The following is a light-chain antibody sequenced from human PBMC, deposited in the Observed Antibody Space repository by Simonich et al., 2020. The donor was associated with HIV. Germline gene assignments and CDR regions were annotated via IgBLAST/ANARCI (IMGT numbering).Light chain of an antibody. CDR1: QSVSSSY. CDR3: QQYGSSGLT. V-gene: IGKV3-20*01. CDR2: GAS. J-gene: IGKJ4*01. Sequence: EIVLTQSPGTLSLSPGERATRSCRASQSVSSSYLAWYQQKPGQAPRLLIYGASSRATVIPDRFSGSGSGTDFTLTISRLEPEDFAVYYCQQYGSSGLTFGGGTKVEIK.